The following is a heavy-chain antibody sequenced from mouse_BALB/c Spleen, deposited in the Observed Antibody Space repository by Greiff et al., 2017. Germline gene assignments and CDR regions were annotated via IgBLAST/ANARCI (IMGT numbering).Heavy chain of an antibody. J-gene: IGHJ2*01. D-gene: IGHD1-1*01. CDR3: ARTITTVVASDY. CDR2: ISSGGST. CDR1: GFTFSSYA. V-gene: IGHV5-6-5*01. Sequence: EVKLMESGGGLVKPGGSLKLSCAASGFTFSSYAMSWVLQTPEKRLEWVASISSGGSTYYPDSVKGRFTISRDNARNILYLQMSSLRSEDTAMYYCARTITTVVASDYWGQGTTLTVSS.